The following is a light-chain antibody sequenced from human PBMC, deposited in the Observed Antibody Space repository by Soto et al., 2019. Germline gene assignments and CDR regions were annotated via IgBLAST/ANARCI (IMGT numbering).Light chain of an antibody. J-gene: IGLJ3*02. CDR1: RSNIGSRT. CDR3: AAWDGSLNGWV. V-gene: IGLV1-44*01. CDR2: SDN. Sequence: QSVMTQPPCASGTPGQRVTISCSEARSNIGSRTLYWYQQLPGTAPRLLIYSDNQRPSGVPDRFSGSKSVTSASLAISGLQAEDEADYYCAAWDGSLNGWVFGGGTKLTVL.